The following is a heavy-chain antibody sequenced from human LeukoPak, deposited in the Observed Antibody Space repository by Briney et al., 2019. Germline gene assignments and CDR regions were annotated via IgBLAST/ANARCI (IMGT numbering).Heavy chain of an antibody. D-gene: IGHD6-13*01. CDR3: VAYTSSLRWFDP. CDR1: DDSISIISFY. Sequence: PSETLSLTCTVSDDSISIISFYWGWIRQPPGKGLEWIGSIYYGGTTYYIPSLESRVTMSLDTSKKQFSLRRRSVTAADTAVYYCVAYTSSLRWFDPWGQGTLVIVSS. V-gene: IGHV4-39*07. J-gene: IGHJ5*02. CDR2: IYYGGTT.